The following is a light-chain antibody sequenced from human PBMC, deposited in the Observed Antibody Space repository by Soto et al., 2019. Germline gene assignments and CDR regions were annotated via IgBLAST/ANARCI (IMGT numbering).Light chain of an antibody. V-gene: IGKV3D-7*01. CDR3: HQDFNLPWT. J-gene: IGKJ1*01. CDR2: GTS. Sequence: EIVLTHSPLTLSMSTGERASLSCRASHTVSRMYLSWFQQKPGQAPRLLIYGTSTRATGIPVRFSGSGSGTDFTLTISSLQPEDFAVYFCHQDFNLPWTFGQGTKVDI. CDR1: HTVSRMY.